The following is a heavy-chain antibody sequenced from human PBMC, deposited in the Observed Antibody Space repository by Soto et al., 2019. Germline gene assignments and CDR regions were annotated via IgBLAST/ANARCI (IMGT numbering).Heavy chain of an antibody. CDR1: GFTFRNYG. V-gene: IGHV3-33*01. CDR2: IPDDGSYQ. Sequence: QVQLVESGGGVVQPGRSLRLSCAVSGFTFRNYGMHWVRQAPGKGLEWVAVIPDDGSYQYYADSVKGRFTISRDNSKNTLYLQMNSLRAEDTAMYYCVRDDVNDDNGLDYWGQGTLVTVSS. J-gene: IGHJ4*02. CDR3: VRDDVNDDNGLDY. D-gene: IGHD1-1*01.